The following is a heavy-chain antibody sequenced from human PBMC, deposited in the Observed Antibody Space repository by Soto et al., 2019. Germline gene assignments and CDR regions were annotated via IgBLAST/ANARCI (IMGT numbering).Heavy chain of an antibody. D-gene: IGHD4-17*01. V-gene: IGHV4-30-2*01. CDR3: ARAHYGDYGYGMDV. Sequence: QLQLQESGSGLVKPSQTLSLTCAVSGGSISSGGYSWTWIRQPPGKGLEWIGYIYHSGSAYYNPSLKGRFTISVDRSKNQFSLKLRSVTAADTAVYYCARAHYGDYGYGMDVWGQGTTVTVS. CDR1: GGSISSGGYS. J-gene: IGHJ6*02. CDR2: IYHSGSA.